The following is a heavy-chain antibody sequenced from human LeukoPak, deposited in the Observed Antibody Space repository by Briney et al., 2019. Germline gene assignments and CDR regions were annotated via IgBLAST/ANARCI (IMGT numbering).Heavy chain of an antibody. CDR3: ARGRRVGPLYSRERAVDY. J-gene: IGHJ4*02. D-gene: IGHD6-13*01. CDR2: MNPNSGNT. V-gene: IGHV1-8*01. CDR1: GYTFTSYD. Sequence: ASVKVSCKASGYTFTSYDINWVRQATGQGLEWMGWMNPNSGNTGYAQKFQGRVTMTRNTSISTAYMELSSLRSEDTAVYYCARGRRVGPLYSRERAVDYWGQGTLVTVSS.